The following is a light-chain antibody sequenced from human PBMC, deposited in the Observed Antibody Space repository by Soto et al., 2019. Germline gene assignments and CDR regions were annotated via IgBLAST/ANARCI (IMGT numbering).Light chain of an antibody. V-gene: IGKV1-39*01. CDR1: QTITTY. Sequence: IQMTQSPSTLSASIGDRVTITCRASQTITTYLNWYQQIPGKAPKLLIYAASTLQTGVPLRYSGSGSGTDFTLTINSLQPEDIATYYCQQSYRSPPTFGQGTKVDIK. J-gene: IGKJ1*01. CDR2: AAS. CDR3: QQSYRSPPT.